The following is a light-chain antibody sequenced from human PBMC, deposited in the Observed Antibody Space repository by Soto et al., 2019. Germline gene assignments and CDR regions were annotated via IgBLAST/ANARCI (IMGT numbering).Light chain of an antibody. J-gene: IGKJ4*01. CDR3: QQYGDSLS. CDR1: QSVKSNY. Sequence: EIVLTQSPGTLSLSPGERATLSYRASQSVKSNYLAWYQQKPGQPPTLLIHLTSTRATGIPDRFSGSGSGTDFTLTITRLEPDDFAVYYCQQYGDSLSFGGGTTVEIK. CDR2: LTS. V-gene: IGKV3-20*01.